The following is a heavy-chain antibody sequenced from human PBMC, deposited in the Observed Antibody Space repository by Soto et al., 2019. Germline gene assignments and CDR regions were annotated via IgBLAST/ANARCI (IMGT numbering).Heavy chain of an antibody. V-gene: IGHV4-4*07. CDR1: GVSVTSYT. CDR2: VFSSGSA. J-gene: IGHJ4*01. CDR3: TRDGMTTGDT. Sequence: SETLSLTCIVSGVSVTSYTWSWVRQPANKGLEWIGRVFSSGSATYSPSPKSRVRISMDPPVNRIALKLDSVTAADAGVYYCTRDGMTTGDTWGPGTMVNVSS. D-gene: IGHD2-21*02.